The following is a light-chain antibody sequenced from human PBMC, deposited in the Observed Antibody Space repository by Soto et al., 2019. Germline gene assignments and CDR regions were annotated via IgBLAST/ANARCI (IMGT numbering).Light chain of an antibody. CDR3: QQCSNWPPLS. Sequence: EIVLTQSPATLSLSPGERATLSCRASQSVSSYLAWYQQKPGQAPRLLIYDASNRATGIPARFSGSGSGTDFTRTMSSLEPEEFAVYYCQQCSNWPPLSFGQGNKVEIK. J-gene: IGKJ1*01. CDR2: DAS. V-gene: IGKV3-11*01. CDR1: QSVSSY.